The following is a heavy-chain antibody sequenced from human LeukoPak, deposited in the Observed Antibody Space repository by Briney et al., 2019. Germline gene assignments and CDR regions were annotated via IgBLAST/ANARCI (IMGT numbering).Heavy chain of an antibody. D-gene: IGHD1-26*01. Sequence: GGSLRLSCAASGFTFSSYWMTWVRQAPGKGLEWMANIRDDGSDKYYVDSVKGRFTISRDNAQNTLLLQMDSLRVEDTAVYYCVRHTRRSPGDYWGQGTLVTVPT. V-gene: IGHV3-7*01. CDR3: VRHTRRSPGDY. CDR1: GFTFSSYW. CDR2: IRDDGSDK. J-gene: IGHJ4*02.